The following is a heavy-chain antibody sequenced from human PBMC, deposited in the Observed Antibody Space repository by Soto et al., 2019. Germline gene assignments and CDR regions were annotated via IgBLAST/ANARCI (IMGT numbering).Heavy chain of an antibody. J-gene: IGHJ6*02. D-gene: IGHD5-12*01. Sequence: GASVKVSCKASGFTFTSSAVQWVRQARGQRLEWIGWIVVGSGNTNYAQKFQERVTITRDMSTSTAYMELSSLRSEDTAVYYCAAVRRDGYNRYYYCGMDVWGQGTTVTVSS. CDR3: AAVRRDGYNRYYYCGMDV. CDR2: IVVGSGNT. V-gene: IGHV1-58*01. CDR1: GFTFTSSA.